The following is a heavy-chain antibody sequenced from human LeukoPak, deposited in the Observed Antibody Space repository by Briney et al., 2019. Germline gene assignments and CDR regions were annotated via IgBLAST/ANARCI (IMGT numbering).Heavy chain of an antibody. Sequence: PGGSLRLSCAAPRFTLTNYAMSWVRQAPGKGLEWVSAITGSGRSTYYADSVKGRFTISRDNSKNTLYLQMNSLRAEDTAVYYCARVPSASSGWVYFDYWGQGTLVTVSS. D-gene: IGHD6-19*01. J-gene: IGHJ4*02. V-gene: IGHV3-23*01. CDR2: ITGSGRST. CDR3: ARVPSASSGWVYFDY. CDR1: RFTLTNYA.